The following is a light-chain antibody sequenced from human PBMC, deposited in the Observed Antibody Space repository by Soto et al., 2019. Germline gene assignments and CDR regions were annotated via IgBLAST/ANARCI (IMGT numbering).Light chain of an antibody. CDR2: DVT. CDR3: NSFTTSSTYV. J-gene: IGLJ1*01. CDR1: SSDVGSNNR. Sequence: QSALTQPPSVSGSPGQSVAISCSGSSSDVGSNNRVSWYQQSPGTAPKLMIYDVTNRPSGVPDRFSGSKSGNTASLTISGLQAEDEADYYCNSFTTSSTYVFGTGTKVTVL. V-gene: IGLV2-18*02.